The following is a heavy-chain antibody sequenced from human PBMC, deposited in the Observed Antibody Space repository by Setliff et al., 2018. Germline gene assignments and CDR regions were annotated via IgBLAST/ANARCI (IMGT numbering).Heavy chain of an antibody. J-gene: IGHJ6*04. CDR3: ARGIVVVPAALDV. V-gene: IGHV3-66*02. CDR2: IYSGGST. CDR1: GFTVSSNY. Sequence: GESLKISCAVSGFTVSSNYMSWVRQAPGKGLEWVSVIYSGGSTYYTDSVKGRFTISRDNSKNTLYLQINSLRAEDTAVYYCARGIVVVPAALDVWGKGTTVTVSS. D-gene: IGHD2-2*01.